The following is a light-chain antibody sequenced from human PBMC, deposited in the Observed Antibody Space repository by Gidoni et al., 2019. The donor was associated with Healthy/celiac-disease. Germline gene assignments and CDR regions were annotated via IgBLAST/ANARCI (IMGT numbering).Light chain of an antibody. CDR2: DVS. J-gene: IGLJ1*01. Sequence: SAPMQPRSVAGSSGPPVTISCHGTSSAVGGYNYVSWYQQHPGKAPTLMIYDVSKRPSGVPDRFSGSKSGNTASLTISGLQAEDEADYYCCSYTGSYTYVFGTGTKVTVL. CDR1: SSAVGGYNY. V-gene: IGLV2-11*01. CDR3: CSYTGSYTYV.